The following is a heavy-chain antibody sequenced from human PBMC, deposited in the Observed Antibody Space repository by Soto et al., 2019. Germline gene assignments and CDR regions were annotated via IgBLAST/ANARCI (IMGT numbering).Heavy chain of an antibody. J-gene: IGHJ4*02. CDR2: ISAYNGNT. Sequence: QVQLVQSGAEVKKPGASVKVSCKASGYTFTSYGISWVRQAPGQGLEWMGWISAYNGNTNYAQKLQGRVTMTTDTATSTAYMVLRSLRSDDTAVYYCARDGLAAAAGTFLYGLDYWGQGTLVTVSS. CDR1: GYTFTSYG. CDR3: ARDGLAAAAGTFLYGLDY. V-gene: IGHV1-18*01. D-gene: IGHD6-13*01.